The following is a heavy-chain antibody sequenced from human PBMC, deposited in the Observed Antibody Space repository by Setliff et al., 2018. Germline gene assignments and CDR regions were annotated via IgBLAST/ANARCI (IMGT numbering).Heavy chain of an antibody. Sequence: ASVKVSCKASGYTLTNYPIHWLRQAPGQRPEWMGWINVGNGNTKYSQEFQGRVTLTRDTSASTAYVELRSLRSDDTAVYYCARDSPTVVTHIRAFDIWGQGTMVTVSS. D-gene: IGHD4-17*01. CDR1: GYTLTNYP. CDR3: ARDSPTVVTHIRAFDI. J-gene: IGHJ3*02. V-gene: IGHV1-3*01. CDR2: INVGNGNT.